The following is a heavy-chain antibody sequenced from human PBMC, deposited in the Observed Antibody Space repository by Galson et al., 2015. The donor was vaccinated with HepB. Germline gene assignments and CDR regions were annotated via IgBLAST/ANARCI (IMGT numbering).Heavy chain of an antibody. D-gene: IGHD3-22*01. CDR2: ISSASSYI. Sequence: SLRLSCAASGFTFSSYSMNWVRQAPGKGLEWVSSISSASSYIYYADSVKGRFTISRDNAKNSLYLQMNSLRAEDTAVYYCARGPGLDFDYWGQGPLVTVAS. J-gene: IGHJ4*02. CDR1: GFTFSSYS. V-gene: IGHV3-21*01. CDR3: ARGPGLDFDY.